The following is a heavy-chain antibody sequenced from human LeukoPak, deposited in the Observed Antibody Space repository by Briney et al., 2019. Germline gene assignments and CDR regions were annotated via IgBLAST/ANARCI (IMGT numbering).Heavy chain of an antibody. Sequence: PGGSLRLSCSASGFTFSNHGMNWVRQAPGKGLEWVSSISSRSSYIYYADSVKGRFTISRDNAKNSLYLQMNSLRAEDTAVYYCARFTWSYLYYFDYWGQGTLVTVSS. V-gene: IGHV3-21*01. CDR2: ISSRSSYI. CDR1: GFTFSNHG. J-gene: IGHJ4*02. CDR3: ARFTWSYLYYFDY. D-gene: IGHD1-26*01.